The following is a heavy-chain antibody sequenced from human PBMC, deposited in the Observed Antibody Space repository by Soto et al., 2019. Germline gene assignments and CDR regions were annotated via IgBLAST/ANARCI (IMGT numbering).Heavy chain of an antibody. V-gene: IGHV5-10-1*01. CDR3: ARQYCSGGSCYSSHYYGMDV. D-gene: IGHD2-15*01. CDR1: GYSFTSYW. Sequence: GESLKISCKGSGYSFTSYWISWVRQMPGEGLEWMGRIDPSDSYTNYSPSFQGHVTISADKSISTAYLQWSSLKASDTAMYYCARQYCSGGSCYSSHYYGMDVWSQGTTVTVSS. CDR2: IDPSDSYT. J-gene: IGHJ6*02.